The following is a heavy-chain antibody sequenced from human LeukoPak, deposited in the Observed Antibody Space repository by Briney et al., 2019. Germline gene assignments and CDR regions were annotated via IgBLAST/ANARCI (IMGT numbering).Heavy chain of an antibody. CDR1: GGSISSYY. V-gene: IGHV4-59*08. D-gene: IGHD5-18*01. CDR2: IYYSGST. Sequence: SETLSLTCTISGGSISSYYWSWIRQPPGKGLEWIGYIYYSGSTNYNPSLKSRVTISVDTSKNQFSLKLSPVTAADTAVYYCARLHDGYRYGADYWGQGTLVTVSS. J-gene: IGHJ4*02. CDR3: ARLHDGYRYGADY.